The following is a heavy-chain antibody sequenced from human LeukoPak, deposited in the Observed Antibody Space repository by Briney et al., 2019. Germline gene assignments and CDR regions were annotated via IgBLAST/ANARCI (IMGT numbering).Heavy chain of an antibody. Sequence: SETLSLTCTVSGGSISSYYWSWIRQPPGKGLEWIGYVYYSGSTNSNPSLKSRVTISVDTSKNQFSLKLSSVTAADTAVYYCAGYGSATASSRWGQGTLVTVSS. J-gene: IGHJ4*02. V-gene: IGHV4-59*01. D-gene: IGHD3-10*01. CDR3: AGYGSATASSR. CDR2: VYYSGST. CDR1: GGSISSYY.